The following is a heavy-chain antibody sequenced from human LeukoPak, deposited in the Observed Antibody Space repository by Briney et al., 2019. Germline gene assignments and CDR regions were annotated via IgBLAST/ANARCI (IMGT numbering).Heavy chain of an antibody. CDR1: GYTFTSYG. Sequence: GSSVKLSCKASGYTFTSYGISWVRQAPGQGLEWMGWISAYNGNTNYAQKLQGRVTMTTDTSTSTAYMELRSLRSDDTAVYYCARGKWLLSKNWFDHWGQGTLVTVSS. D-gene: IGHD3-3*01. J-gene: IGHJ5*02. CDR2: ISAYNGNT. CDR3: ARGKWLLSKNWFDH. V-gene: IGHV1-18*01.